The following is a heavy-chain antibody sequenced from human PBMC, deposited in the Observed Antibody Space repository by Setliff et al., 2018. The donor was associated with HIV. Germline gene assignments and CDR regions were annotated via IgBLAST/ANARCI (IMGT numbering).Heavy chain of an antibody. CDR3: AKEGRGDPGLATTRLDY. J-gene: IGHJ4*02. V-gene: IGHV4-39*01. Sequence: SETLSLTCTVSGGSISSSNYYWGWIRQPPGKGLQWIGSIYDTGSTYYNPSLKSRVTISVDTSKNQFSLNLSSVTATDTAVYYCAKEGRGDPGLATTRLDYWGQGKLVTVSS. D-gene: IGHD1-1*01. CDR1: GGSISSSNYY. CDR2: IYDTGST.